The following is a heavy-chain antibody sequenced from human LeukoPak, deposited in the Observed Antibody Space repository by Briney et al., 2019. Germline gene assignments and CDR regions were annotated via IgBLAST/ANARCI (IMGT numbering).Heavy chain of an antibody. CDR1: GGSISSSSYY. Sequence: KPSETLFLTCTVSGGSISSSSYYWGWIRQPPGKGLEWIGSIYYSGSTYYNPSLKSRVTMSVDTSKNQFSLKLSSVTAADTAVYYCASTYYDFWSGYYLFDYWGQGTLVTVSS. V-gene: IGHV4-39*01. D-gene: IGHD3-3*01. CDR2: IYYSGST. J-gene: IGHJ4*02. CDR3: ASTYYDFWSGYYLFDY.